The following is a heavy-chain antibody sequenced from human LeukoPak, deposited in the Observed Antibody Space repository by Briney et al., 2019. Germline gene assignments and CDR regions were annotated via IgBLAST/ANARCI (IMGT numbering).Heavy chain of an antibody. CDR2: IRYDGSNK. D-gene: IGHD3-3*01. CDR1: GFTFSSYG. CDR3: AKDTLLEWFYAVDV. Sequence: PGGSLRLSCAASGFTFSSYGMHWVRQAPGKGLEWVAFIRYDGSNKYYADSVKGRFTISRDNSKNTLYLQMNSLRAEDTAVYYCAKDTLLEWFYAVDVWGKGTTVTVSS. J-gene: IGHJ6*04. V-gene: IGHV3-30*02.